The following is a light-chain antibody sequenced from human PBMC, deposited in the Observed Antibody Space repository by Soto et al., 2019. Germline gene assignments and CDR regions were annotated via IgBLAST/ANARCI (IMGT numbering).Light chain of an antibody. V-gene: IGKV1-33*01. Sequence: DIQMTQSPSSLSASVGDRVTITCQASQDISNYLNWYQQKPGKAPKLLIYDASNLETGVPSRFSGSGSGTDFTFTISSLQPEXXXXXXXXXXXNXXLXFGPGTKVDIK. CDR2: DAS. CDR1: QDISNY. CDR3: XXXXNXXLX. J-gene: IGKJ3*01.